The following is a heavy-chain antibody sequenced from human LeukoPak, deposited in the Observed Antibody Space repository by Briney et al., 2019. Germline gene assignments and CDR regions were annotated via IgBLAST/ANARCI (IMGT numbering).Heavy chain of an antibody. CDR1: GGSISSYY. J-gene: IGHJ5*02. CDR3: ARDMVRGLNWFDP. V-gene: IGHV4-4*07. Sequence: SETLSLTCTVSGGSISSYYWSWIRQPAGEGLEWIGRLHTSGSTHYNPSLKSRVTMSVDTSKNQFSLKLSSVTAADTAVYYCARDMVRGLNWFDPWGQGTLVTVFS. D-gene: IGHD3-10*01. CDR2: LHTSGST.